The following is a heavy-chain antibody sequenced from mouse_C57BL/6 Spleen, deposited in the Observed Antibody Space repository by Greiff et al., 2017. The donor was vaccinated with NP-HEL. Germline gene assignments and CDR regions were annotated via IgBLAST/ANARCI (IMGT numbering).Heavy chain of an antibody. D-gene: IGHD2-5*01. V-gene: IGHV1-26*01. Sequence: VQLQQSGPELVKPGASVKISCKASGYTFTDYYMNWVKQSHGKSLEWIGDINPYNGGTSYNQKFKGKATLTVDKSSSTAYMELRSLTSEDSAVYYCARTFYSNFYYYAMDYWGQGTSVTVSS. CDR1: GYTFTDYY. CDR3: ARTFYSNFYYYAMDY. J-gene: IGHJ4*01. CDR2: INPYNGGT.